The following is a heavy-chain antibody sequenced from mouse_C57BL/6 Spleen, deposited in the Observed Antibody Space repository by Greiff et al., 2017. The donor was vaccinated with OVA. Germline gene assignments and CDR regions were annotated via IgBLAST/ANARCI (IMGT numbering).Heavy chain of an antibody. CDR2: INPSSGYT. J-gene: IGHJ2*01. V-gene: IGHV1-4*01. Sequence: QVQLQQSGAELARPGASVKMSCKASGYTFTSYTMHWVKQRPGQGLEWIGYINPSSGYTKYNQKFKDKATLTADKSSSTAYMQLSSLTSEDSAVYYCANSYYGNYYFDYWGQGTTLTVSS. CDR1: GYTFTSYT. CDR3: ANSYYGNYYFDY. D-gene: IGHD2-10*01.